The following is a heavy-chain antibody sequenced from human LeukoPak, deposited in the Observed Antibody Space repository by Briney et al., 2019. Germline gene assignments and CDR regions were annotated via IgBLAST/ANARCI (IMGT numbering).Heavy chain of an antibody. CDR1: GGSISSSSYY. CDR3: ARSGYSYGQGAFDI. V-gene: IGHV4-61*01. D-gene: IGHD5-18*01. CDR2: IYYSGST. Sequence: SETLSLTCTVSGGSISSSSYYWSWIRQPPGKGLEWIGYIYYSGSTNYNPSLKSRVTISVDTSKNQFSLKLSSVTAADTAVYYCARSGYSYGQGAFDIWGQGTMVTVSS. J-gene: IGHJ3*02.